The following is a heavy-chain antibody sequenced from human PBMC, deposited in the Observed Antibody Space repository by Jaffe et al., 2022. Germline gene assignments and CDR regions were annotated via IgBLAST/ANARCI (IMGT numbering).Heavy chain of an antibody. CDR1: GFSLSTRGVS. CDR2: ISWNDGK. CDR3: VFPPARSNYDILTKSRGSGEFFHS. V-gene: IGHV2-5*04. D-gene: IGHD3-9*01. J-gene: IGHJ4*02. Sequence: QITLKESGPTLVKPTQTLTLTCTFSGFSLSTRGVSVGWIRQPPGKALEWLALISWNDGKRFSPSLSSRLTITKDTSKNQVVLTVTDMDPADTATYYCVFPPARSNYDILTKSRGSGEFFHSWGQGTLVTVSS.